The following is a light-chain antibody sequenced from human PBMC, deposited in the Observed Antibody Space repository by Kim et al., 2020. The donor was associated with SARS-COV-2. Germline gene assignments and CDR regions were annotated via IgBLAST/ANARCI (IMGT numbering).Light chain of an antibody. CDR2: DID. CDR1: GFDFDNYTS. CDR3: STYTTTNTWI. V-gene: IGLV2-14*04. J-gene: IGLJ2*01. Sequence: GQSNTLPCTGTGFDFDNYTSVVWYQQYPGKAPQFLISDIDFRPSGVSDRFSGCKAGNTASLVISGLQADDEADYFCSTYTTTNTWIFGGGTQLTVL.